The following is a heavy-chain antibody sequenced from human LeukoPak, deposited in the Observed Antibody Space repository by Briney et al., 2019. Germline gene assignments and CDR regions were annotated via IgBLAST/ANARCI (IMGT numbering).Heavy chain of an antibody. CDR2: ITSSSSYV. V-gene: IGHV3-21*01. J-gene: IGHJ3*02. Sequence: GGSLRLSCAASRFTFSSYSRNWVRQAPGKGLEWVSSITSSSSYVYYADSVKGRFSISRDNAKNSLYLQMNSLRAEDTAVYYCARGVYCTSTSCLGPGAFDIWGQGTMVTVPS. CDR1: RFTFSSYS. D-gene: IGHD2-2*01. CDR3: ARGVYCTSTSCLGPGAFDI.